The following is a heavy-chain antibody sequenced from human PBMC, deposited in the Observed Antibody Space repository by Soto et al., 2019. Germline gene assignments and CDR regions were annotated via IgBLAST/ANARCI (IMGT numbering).Heavy chain of an antibody. V-gene: IGHV3-21*01. CDR3: ARDGGGWYFDY. J-gene: IGHJ4*02. Sequence: DSVKGRFTISRDNAKNSLYLQMNSLRAEDTAVYYCARDGGGWYFDYWGQGTLVTVSS. D-gene: IGHD6-19*01.